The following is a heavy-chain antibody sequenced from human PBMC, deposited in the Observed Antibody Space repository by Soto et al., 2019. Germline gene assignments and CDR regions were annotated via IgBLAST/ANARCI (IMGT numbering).Heavy chain of an antibody. V-gene: IGHV4-61*08. J-gene: IGHJ6*02. Sequence: SETLSRTCTGSGASFSTEGYYWSWMRQAPGKVLEWMGYVHHSGITNHDPSLKSRLTTSVDTSKNQVSLRLYSVTAADTGVYYCGRIRGIAPVDTSSCTSREVWGEGNRATV. D-gene: IGHD5-18*01. CDR3: GRIRGIAPVDTSSCTSREV. CDR1: GASFSTEGYY. CDR2: VHHSGIT.